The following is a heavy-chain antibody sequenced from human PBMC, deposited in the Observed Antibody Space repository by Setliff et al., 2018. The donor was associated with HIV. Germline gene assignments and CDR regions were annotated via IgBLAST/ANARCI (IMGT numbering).Heavy chain of an antibody. CDR2: ISAYNGYT. D-gene: IGHD3-10*02. CDR1: GYDFNIYG. V-gene: IGHV1-18*01. Sequence: ASVKVSCKASGYDFNIYGISWVRQAPGQGLEWMGWISAYNGYTIYAQRLQGRVTMTTDTSTSTAYMDLRSLTSDDTAVYYCARIVRPSYYYYYYMDVWGKGTTVTVSS. J-gene: IGHJ6*03. CDR3: ARIVRPSYYYYYYMDV.